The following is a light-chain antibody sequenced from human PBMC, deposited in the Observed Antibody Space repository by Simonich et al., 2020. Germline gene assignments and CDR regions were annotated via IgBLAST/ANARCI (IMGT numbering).Light chain of an antibody. V-gene: IGKV4-1*01. CDR1: QSVLYSSNNKHY. J-gene: IGKJ1*01. CDR3: QQYYSTPRT. CDR2: WAS. Sequence: DIVMTQSPDSLAVSLGERATINCKSSQSVLYSSNNKHYLAWYQQKTGQPPKLLIYWASTRESVVPDRFSGSGSGTDFTLTISSLQAEDVAVYYCQQYYSTPRTFGQGTKVEIK.